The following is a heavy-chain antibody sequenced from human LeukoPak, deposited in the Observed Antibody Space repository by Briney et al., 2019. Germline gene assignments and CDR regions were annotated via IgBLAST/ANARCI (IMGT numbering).Heavy chain of an antibody. V-gene: IGHV3-23*01. J-gene: IGHJ3*02. Sequence: QSGGSLRLSCAASGFTFSSYAMIWVRQAPGKGLEWVSAIRGSGGSTYYADSVKDRFTISRDNSKNTLYLQMNSLRAEDTAVYYCGRDPNGDYIGAFDMWGQGTVVTVSS. D-gene: IGHD4-17*01. CDR1: GFTFSSYA. CDR3: GRDPNGDYIGAFDM. CDR2: IRGSGGST.